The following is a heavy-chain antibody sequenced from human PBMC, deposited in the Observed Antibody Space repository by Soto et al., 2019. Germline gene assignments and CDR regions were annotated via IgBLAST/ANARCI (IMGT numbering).Heavy chain of an antibody. CDR1: GGSISSSNW. D-gene: IGHD3-22*01. Sequence: QVQLQESGPGLVKPSGTLSLTCAVSGGSISSSNWWSWVRQPPGKGLEWIGEIYHSGSTNYNPSLKSRVTISVDKSKNQFSLKLSSVTAADTAVYYCARSPDSSGYYQRWYYYGMDVWGQGTTVTVSS. CDR3: ARSPDSSGYYQRWYYYGMDV. V-gene: IGHV4-4*02. J-gene: IGHJ6*02. CDR2: IYHSGST.